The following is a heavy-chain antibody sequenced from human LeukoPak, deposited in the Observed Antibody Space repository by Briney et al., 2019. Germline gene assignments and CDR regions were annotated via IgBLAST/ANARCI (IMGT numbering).Heavy chain of an antibody. CDR2: MNPNSGNK. J-gene: IGHJ3*01. D-gene: IGHD1-26*01. CDR3: ATEWADAFDV. CDR1: GYTFTSYD. V-gene: IGHV1-8*01. Sequence: ASVKVSCKASGYTFTSYDINWVRQATGQGLEWMGWMNPNSGNKGYAQKFQGRVTMTRNTSISTAYMELSSLRSEDTAMYYCATEWADAFDVWGQGTMVTVSS.